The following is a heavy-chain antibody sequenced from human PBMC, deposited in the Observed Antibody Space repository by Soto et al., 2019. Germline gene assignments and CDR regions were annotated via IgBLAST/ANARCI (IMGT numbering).Heavy chain of an antibody. V-gene: IGHV3-30*18. D-gene: IGHD2-15*01. J-gene: IGHJ4*02. Sequence: GGSLRLSCAASGFTFSSYGMHWVRRAPGKGLEWVAVISYDGSNKYYADSVKGRFTISRDNSKNTLYLQMNSLRAEDTAVYYCAKQEYCSGGSCYSGKHWGQGTLVTVSS. CDR2: ISYDGSNK. CDR1: GFTFSSYG. CDR3: AKQEYCSGGSCYSGKH.